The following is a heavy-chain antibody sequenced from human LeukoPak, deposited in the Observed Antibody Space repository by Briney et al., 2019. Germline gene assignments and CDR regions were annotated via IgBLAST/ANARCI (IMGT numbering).Heavy chain of an antibody. Sequence: GGSLRLSCAASGFTFGSYDMHWVRQATGKGLEWVSAIGTAGDTYYPGSVKGRFTISRENAKNSLYLQMNSLRAGDTAVYYCARENVVRGAFDIWGQGTMVTVSS. CDR2: IGTAGDT. CDR3: ARENVVRGAFDI. D-gene: IGHD1-1*01. CDR1: GFTFGSYD. J-gene: IGHJ3*02. V-gene: IGHV3-13*01.